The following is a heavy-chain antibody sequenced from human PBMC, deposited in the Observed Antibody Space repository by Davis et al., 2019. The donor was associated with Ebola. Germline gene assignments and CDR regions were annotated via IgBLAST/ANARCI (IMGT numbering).Heavy chain of an antibody. CDR2: IYYSGST. Sequence: PSETLSLTCTVSGGSISSYYWSWIRQPPGKGLEWIGYIYYSGSTNYNPSLKSRVTISVDTSKNQFSLKLSSVTAADTAVYYCARVGQDTAMVLFDYWGQGTLVTVSS. V-gene: IGHV4-59*01. CDR3: ARVGQDTAMVLFDY. D-gene: IGHD5-18*01. CDR1: GGSISSYY. J-gene: IGHJ4*02.